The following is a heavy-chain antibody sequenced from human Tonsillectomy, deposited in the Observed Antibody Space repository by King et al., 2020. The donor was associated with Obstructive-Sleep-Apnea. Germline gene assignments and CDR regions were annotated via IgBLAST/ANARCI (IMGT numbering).Heavy chain of an antibody. CDR1: GVSIRSSSYY. Sequence: QLQESGPGLVKPSETLSLTCTVSGVSIRSSSYYWGWIRQPPEKGLEWIGSIYYSGNTYYNPSLKSRVTISVDTSKNQFSLKLSSVTAADTAVYYCARGWGSFDYWGQGTLVTVSS. J-gene: IGHJ4*02. D-gene: IGHD3-16*01. V-gene: IGHV4-39*07. CDR2: IYYSGNT. CDR3: ARGWGSFDY.